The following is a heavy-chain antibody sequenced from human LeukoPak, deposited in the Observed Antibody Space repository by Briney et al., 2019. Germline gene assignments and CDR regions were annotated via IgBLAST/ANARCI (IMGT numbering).Heavy chain of an antibody. J-gene: IGHJ1*01. V-gene: IGHV3-30*02. Sequence: PGGSLRLSCAASGFTFSSYGMHWVRQAPGKGLEWVAFILNDGTNKYHADSVKGRFTASRDNSKNTLYLQMNSLRTEDSAVYYCANEWLHISGTYKANNWGQGTLVTVSS. CDR1: GFTFSSYG. CDR2: ILNDGTNK. CDR3: ANEWLHISGTYKANN. D-gene: IGHD3-10*01.